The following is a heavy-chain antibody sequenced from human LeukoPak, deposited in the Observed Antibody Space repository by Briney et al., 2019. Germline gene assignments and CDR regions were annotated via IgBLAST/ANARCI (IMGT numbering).Heavy chain of an antibody. J-gene: IGHJ4*02. CDR3: ARDPRITIFGVVITGDSFDY. CDR2: IWYDGSNK. D-gene: IGHD3-3*01. V-gene: IGHV3-33*08. CDR1: GFTFSSYG. Sequence: GGSLRLSCAASGFTFSSYGMHWVRQAPGKGLEWVAVIWYDGSNKYYADSVKGRFTISRDNSKNTLYLQMNSLRAEDTAVYYCARDPRITIFGVVITGDSFDYWGQGTLVTVSP.